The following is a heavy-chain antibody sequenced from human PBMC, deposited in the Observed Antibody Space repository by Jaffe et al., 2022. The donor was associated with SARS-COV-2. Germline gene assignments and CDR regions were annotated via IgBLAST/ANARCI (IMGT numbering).Heavy chain of an antibody. CDR3: AKDLYRGDGYYGMDV. Sequence: VQLVESGGGVVQPGRSLRLSCAASGFNFNTYAMHWVRRAPGKGLEWVAFISFHGQDIYYAGSVKGRFTISRDNSKNTLYLQMNSLRAEDTAVYYCAKDLYRGDGYYGMDVWGQGTTVTVSS. J-gene: IGHJ6*02. CDR1: GFNFNTYA. V-gene: IGHV3-30*18. CDR2: ISFHGQDI. D-gene: IGHD2-21*01.